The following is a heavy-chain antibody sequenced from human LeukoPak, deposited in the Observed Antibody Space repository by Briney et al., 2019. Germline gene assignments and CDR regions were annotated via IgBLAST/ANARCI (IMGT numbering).Heavy chain of an antibody. CDR1: GGSFSGYY. CDR2: INHSGST. D-gene: IGHD6-6*01. Sequence: SETLSLTCAVYGGSFSGYYWSWIRQPPGKGLEWIGEINHSGSTNYNPSLKSRVTISVDTSKNQFSLKLSPVTAADTAVYYCAREVRRKLLVRDYYYYMDVWGKGTTVTVSS. J-gene: IGHJ6*03. V-gene: IGHV4-34*01. CDR3: AREVRRKLLVRDYYYYMDV.